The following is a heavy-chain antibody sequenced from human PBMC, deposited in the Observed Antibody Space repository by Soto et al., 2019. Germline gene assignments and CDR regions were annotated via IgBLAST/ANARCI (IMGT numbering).Heavy chain of an antibody. D-gene: IGHD3-10*01. Sequence: GGSLRLCCAASGFTFSSYAMSWVRQAPGKGLEWVSAISGSGGSTYYADSVKGRFTISRDNSKNTLYLQMNSLRAEDTAVYYCAKDQPLWFGELLDFDYWGQGTLVTVSS. CDR3: AKDQPLWFGELLDFDY. CDR1: GFTFSSYA. CDR2: ISGSGGST. V-gene: IGHV3-23*01. J-gene: IGHJ4*02.